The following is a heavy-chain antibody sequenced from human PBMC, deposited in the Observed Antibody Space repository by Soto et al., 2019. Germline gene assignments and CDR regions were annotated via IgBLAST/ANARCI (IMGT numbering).Heavy chain of an antibody. J-gene: IGHJ4*02. V-gene: IGHV4-59*01. Sequence: SETLSLTCTVSGASMSEYFWSWIRQSPGKGLEWIGYIYYLGSTDYNPALRSRVTVSADLFNSKIFLEVHSLGAADTAVYYCARAGSWNLDSWGQGTPVTVSS. CDR2: IYYLGST. CDR3: ARAGSWNLDS. D-gene: IGHD1-1*01. CDR1: GASMSEYF.